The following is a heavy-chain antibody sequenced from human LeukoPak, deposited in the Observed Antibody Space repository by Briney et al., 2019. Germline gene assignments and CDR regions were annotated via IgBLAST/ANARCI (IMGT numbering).Heavy chain of an antibody. CDR3: ARELVSSSCYFDY. CDR1: GGSFSGYY. J-gene: IGHJ4*02. CDR2: INHSGST. V-gene: IGHV4-34*01. Sequence: SETLSLTCAVYGGSFSGYYWSWIRQPPGKGLEWIGEINHSGSTSYNPSLKSRVTISVDTSKNQFSLKLSSVTAADTAVYYCARELVSSSCYFDYWGQGTLVTVSS. D-gene: IGHD6-13*01.